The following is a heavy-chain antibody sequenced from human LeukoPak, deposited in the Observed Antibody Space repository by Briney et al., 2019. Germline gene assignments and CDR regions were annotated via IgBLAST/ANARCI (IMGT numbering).Heavy chain of an antibody. D-gene: IGHD6-19*01. J-gene: IGHJ5*02. V-gene: IGHV4-59*08. CDR3: ARSIRYSSGWYGGFDP. CDR1: GGSISGYH. CDR2: IYYSGSSGST. Sequence: SETLSLTCSVSGGSISGYHWSWIRQPPGKGLEWIGYIYYSGSSGSTNYNPSLKSRVTISVDTSKNQFSLKLSSVTAADTAVYYCARSIRYSSGWYGGFDPWGQGTLVTVSS.